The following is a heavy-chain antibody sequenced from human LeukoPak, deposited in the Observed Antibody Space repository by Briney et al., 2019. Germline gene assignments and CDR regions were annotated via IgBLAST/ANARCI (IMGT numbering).Heavy chain of an antibody. CDR1: GFTFDDYA. CDR3: AKDSSSGYPNWFDP. CDR2: ISWNNGSI. V-gene: IGHV3-9*01. Sequence: PGGSLRLSCAASGFTFDDYAMHWVRQAPGKGLEWVSGISWNNGSIGYADSVKGRFTISRDNAKNSLYLQMNSLRAEDTALYYCAKDSSSGYPNWFDPWGQGTLVTVSS. D-gene: IGHD3-22*01. J-gene: IGHJ5*02.